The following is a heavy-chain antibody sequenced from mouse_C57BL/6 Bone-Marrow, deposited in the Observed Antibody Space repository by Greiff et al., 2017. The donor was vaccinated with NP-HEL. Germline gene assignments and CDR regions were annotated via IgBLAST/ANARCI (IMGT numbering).Heavy chain of an antibody. Sequence: VQLQQSGAELVRPGTSVKVSCKASGYAFTNYLIEWVKQRPGQGLAWIGVLNPGSGGTNYNEKFKGKATLTADKSSSTAYMQLSSLTSEDSAVYFCARWYIGSFYAMDYWGQGTSVTVSS. D-gene: IGHD1-1*01. CDR2: LNPGSGGT. CDR1: GYAFTNYL. J-gene: IGHJ4*01. CDR3: ARWYIGSFYAMDY. V-gene: IGHV1-54*01.